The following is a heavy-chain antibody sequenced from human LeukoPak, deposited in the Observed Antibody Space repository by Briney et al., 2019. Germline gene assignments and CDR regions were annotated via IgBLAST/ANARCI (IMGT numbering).Heavy chain of an antibody. CDR3: ARDKDIRAAGSAY. CDR2: IKHDGRAT. V-gene: IGHV3-7*01. J-gene: IGHJ4*02. Sequence: GGSLRLSCAASGFTFSNYWMTWVRQAPGTGLEWAANIKHDGRATYYVDSVKGRFTISRDNAKNSLYLQMNSLRAEDTAVYYCARDKDIRAAGSAYWGQGTLVTVSS. D-gene: IGHD6-13*01. CDR1: GFTFSNYW.